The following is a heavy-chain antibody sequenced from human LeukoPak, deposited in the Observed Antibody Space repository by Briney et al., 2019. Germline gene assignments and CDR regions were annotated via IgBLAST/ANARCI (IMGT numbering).Heavy chain of an antibody. J-gene: IGHJ5*02. Sequence: SQTLSLTCAISGDSVSRNSAAWNWIRQSPSRGLEWLGRTYYRSKWHYDYALSVKSRITINPDTSKNQFSLKLSSVTAADTAVYYCARRSTVVGMGWFDPWGQGTLVTVSS. V-gene: IGHV6-1*01. CDR1: GDSVSRNSAA. CDR2: TYYRSKWHY. CDR3: ARRSTVVGMGWFDP. D-gene: IGHD2-21*01.